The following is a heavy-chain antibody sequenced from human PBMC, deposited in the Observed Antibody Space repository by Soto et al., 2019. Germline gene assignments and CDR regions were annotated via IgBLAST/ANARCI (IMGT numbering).Heavy chain of an antibody. CDR3: AKDMSYSSSAFDI. CDR1: GFTFSSYG. CDR2: ISYDGSNK. Sequence: GGSLRLSCAASGFTFSSYGMHWVRQAPGKGLEWVAVISYDGSNKYYADSVKGRFTMSRDNSKNTLYLQMNSLRAEDTSVYYCAKDMSYSSSAFDIWGQGTMVTVSS. J-gene: IGHJ3*02. D-gene: IGHD6-6*01. V-gene: IGHV3-30*18.